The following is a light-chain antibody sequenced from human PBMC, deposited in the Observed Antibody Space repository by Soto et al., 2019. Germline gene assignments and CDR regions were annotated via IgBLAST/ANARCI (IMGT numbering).Light chain of an antibody. V-gene: IGLV1-40*01. CDR1: SSNIGAGYD. Sequence: QSALTQPPSVSGAPGQRVTISCTGSSSNIGAGYDVHWYQQLPGTAPKLLIYGNSNRPSGVPDRFSGSKSGTSASLAITGLQAEDEADYYCQSYDSSLSGWKLFGGGTKLTVL. J-gene: IGLJ2*01. CDR2: GNS. CDR3: QSYDSSLSGWKL.